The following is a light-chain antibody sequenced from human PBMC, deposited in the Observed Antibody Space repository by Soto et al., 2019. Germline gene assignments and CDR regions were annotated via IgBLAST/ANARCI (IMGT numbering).Light chain of an antibody. J-gene: IGKJ4*01. CDR1: QSISSW. CDR2: KAS. CDR3: QQYNSYSLT. V-gene: IGKV1-5*03. Sequence: DIQMTQSPSTLSASVGDGVTITCRASQSISSWLAWYQQKPGKAPKLLIYKASSLESGVPSRFSGSGSGTEFTLTISSLQPDDFATYYCQQYNSYSLTFGGGTKVHIK.